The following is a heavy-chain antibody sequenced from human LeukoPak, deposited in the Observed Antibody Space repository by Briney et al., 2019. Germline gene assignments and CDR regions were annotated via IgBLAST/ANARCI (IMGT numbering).Heavy chain of an antibody. CDR2: ISSSSSST. CDR3: ARGGKWLETQFDY. CDR1: GFIFSDYY. J-gene: IGHJ4*02. D-gene: IGHD6-19*01. V-gene: IGHV3-11*05. Sequence: PGGSLRLSCATSGFIFSDYYMSWIRQAPGKGLEWVSYISSSSSSTNYADSVRGRFTISRDNGKNSLCLQMNNLRAEDTAVYYCARGGKWLETQFDYWGQGTLVTVSS.